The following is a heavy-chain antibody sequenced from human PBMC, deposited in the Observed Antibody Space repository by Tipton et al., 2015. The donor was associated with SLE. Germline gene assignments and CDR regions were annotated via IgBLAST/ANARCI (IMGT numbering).Heavy chain of an antibody. J-gene: IGHJ4*02. Sequence: SPRLSCAASGFTFSYYEMNWVRQAPGKGLEWVSYISSSGSTIYYADSVKGRLTMSRDNAKNSLYLQMNSLRAEDTAVYYCARDQVPGSMPDYWGQGTLVTVSS. CDR1: GFTFSYYE. CDR2: ISSSGSTI. D-gene: IGHD2/OR15-2a*01. CDR3: ARDQVPGSMPDY. V-gene: IGHV3-48*03.